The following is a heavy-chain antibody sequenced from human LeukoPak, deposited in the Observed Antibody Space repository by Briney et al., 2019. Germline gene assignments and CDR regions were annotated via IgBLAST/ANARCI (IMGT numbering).Heavy chain of an antibody. CDR1: GGSFSSYY. V-gene: IGHV4-34*01. D-gene: IGHD6-19*01. J-gene: IGHJ4*02. CDR3: ARVWIAVAIDY. Sequence: SETLSLTCAVYGGSFSSYYWSWIRQPPGKGLEWTGEINHSGSAKYSPSLESRVTISVDTSKNQVSLNLRSVSAADTAVYYCARVWIAVAIDYWGQGTLVTVSS. CDR2: INHSGSA.